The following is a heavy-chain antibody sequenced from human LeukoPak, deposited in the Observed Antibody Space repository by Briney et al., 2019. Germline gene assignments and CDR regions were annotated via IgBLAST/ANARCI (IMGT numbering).Heavy chain of an antibody. CDR2: INNNGGST. CDR1: GFTFSSYG. D-gene: IGHD2-2*01. Sequence: TGGSLRLSCAASGFTFSSYGMHWVRQAPGKGLEYVSAINNNGGSTYYANSVKGRFTISRDNSKNTLYLQAGSLRAEDMAVYYCARDVPATTFLSGTDAFDIWGQGTMVTVSS. CDR3: ARDVPATTFLSGTDAFDI. V-gene: IGHV3-64*01. J-gene: IGHJ3*02.